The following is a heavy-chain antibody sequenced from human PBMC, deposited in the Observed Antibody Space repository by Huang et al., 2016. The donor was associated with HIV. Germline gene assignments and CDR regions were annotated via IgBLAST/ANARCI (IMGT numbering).Heavy chain of an antibody. CDR3: ARGIAAGDY. CDR2: INAGNGNT. V-gene: IGHV1-3*01. J-gene: IGHJ4*02. D-gene: IGHD6-25*01. Sequence: SVKVSCKASGYIFSTYDTHWVRQAPGQRLEWMGRINAGNGNTKYSQRFQGRVTITRDIAANTAYVELSSLRSEDTGVYYCARGIAAGDYWGQGTLVTVSS. CDR1: GYIFSTYD.